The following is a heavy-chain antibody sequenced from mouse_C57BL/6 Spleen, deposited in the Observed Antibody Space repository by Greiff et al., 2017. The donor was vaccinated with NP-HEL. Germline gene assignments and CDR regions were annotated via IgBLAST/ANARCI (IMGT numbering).Heavy chain of an antibody. Sequence: QVTLKESGPGILQPSQTLSLTCSFSGFSLSTFGMGVGWIRQPSGKGLEWLAHIWWDDDKYYNPALKRRLTISKDTSKNQVFLKIANVDTADTATYYCASYYSNYDYAMDYWGQGTSVTVSS. V-gene: IGHV8-8*01. CDR2: IWWDDDK. J-gene: IGHJ4*01. D-gene: IGHD2-5*01. CDR3: ASYYSNYDYAMDY. CDR1: GFSLSTFGMG.